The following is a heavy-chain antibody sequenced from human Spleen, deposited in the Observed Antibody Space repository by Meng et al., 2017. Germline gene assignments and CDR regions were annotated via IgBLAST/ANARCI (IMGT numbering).Heavy chain of an antibody. Sequence: GGSLRLSCKGSGYTFISYWIGWVRQMPGNGLEWMGIIYPGNPYTGYSPSFHCQVSFSVDRSVNTAYHQWRCLVASDTATYFCARQPLASAGLIKQYWGQGTKVTVSS. CDR2: IYPGNPYT. J-gene: IGHJ4*02. CDR1: GYTFISYW. CDR3: ARQPLASAGLIKQY. D-gene: IGHD6-13*01. V-gene: IGHV5-51*01.